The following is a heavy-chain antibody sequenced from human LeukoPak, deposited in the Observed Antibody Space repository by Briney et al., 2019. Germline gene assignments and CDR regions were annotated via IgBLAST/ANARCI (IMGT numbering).Heavy chain of an antibody. J-gene: IGHJ4*02. CDR2: ISSGSTYI. D-gene: IGHD2-2*01. V-gene: IGHV3-21*01. Sequence: GGSLRLSCAASGFSFSTYYVNGVRQAPGKGLEWVSCISSGSTYIFYADSVRGRFAISRDNAKNSLYLQMNSLRAEDTAVYYCAREHQGSFDYWGQGGLVTVSS. CDR3: AREHQGSFDY. CDR1: GFSFSTYY.